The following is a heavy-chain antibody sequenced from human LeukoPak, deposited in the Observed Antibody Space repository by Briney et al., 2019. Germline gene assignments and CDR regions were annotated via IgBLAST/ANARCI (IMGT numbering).Heavy chain of an antibody. CDR3: ARGDNSGSYNWNYRASLV. D-gene: IGHD1-26*01. Sequence: SETLSLTCAVYGGSFSGYYWSWIRQPRGKGLEWIGEINHSGSTNYNPSLKSRVTISVDTSKNQFSLKLTSVTAADTAVYYCARGDNSGSYNWNYRASLVWVQGTLVTVSS. V-gene: IGHV4-34*01. CDR2: INHSGST. J-gene: IGHJ4*02. CDR1: GGSFSGYY.